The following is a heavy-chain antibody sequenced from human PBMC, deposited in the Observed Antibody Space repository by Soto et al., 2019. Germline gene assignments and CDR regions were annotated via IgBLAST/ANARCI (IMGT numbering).Heavy chain of an antibody. Sequence: GASVKVSCKASGGTFSSYAISWVRQAPGQGLEWMGGIIPIFGTANYAQKFQGRVTITADESTSTAYMELSSLRSEDTAVYYCARVSTGYCSGGGCYSRGGLGYYYGMDVWGQGTTVTVSS. J-gene: IGHJ6*02. CDR3: ARVSTGYCSGGGCYSRGGLGYYYGMDV. CDR1: GGTFSSYA. D-gene: IGHD2-15*01. CDR2: IIPIFGTA. V-gene: IGHV1-69*13.